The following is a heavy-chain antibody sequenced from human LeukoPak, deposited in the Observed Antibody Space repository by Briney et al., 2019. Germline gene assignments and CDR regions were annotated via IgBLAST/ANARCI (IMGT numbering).Heavy chain of an antibody. Sequence: ASVKVSCKVSGYTLTELSMHWVRQAPGKGLEWMGGFDPEDGETIYAQKFQGRVTMTEDTSTDTAYMELSSLRSEDTAVYYCATSMPGYSSGGLSFDIWGQGTMVTVSS. CDR3: ATSMPGYSSGGLSFDI. D-gene: IGHD6-19*01. CDR2: FDPEDGET. V-gene: IGHV1-24*01. CDR1: GYTLTELS. J-gene: IGHJ3*02.